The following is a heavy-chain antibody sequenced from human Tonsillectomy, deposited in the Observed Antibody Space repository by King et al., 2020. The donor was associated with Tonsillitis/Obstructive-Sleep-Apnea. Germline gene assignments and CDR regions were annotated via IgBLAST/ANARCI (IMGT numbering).Heavy chain of an antibody. CDR1: GFSLSTSEVG. CDR3: AHLYCTNGVCSAEYFQH. J-gene: IGHJ1*01. CDR2: IYWDDDK. D-gene: IGHD2-8*01. Sequence: ITLKESGPTLVKPTQTLTLTCTFSGFSLSTSEVGVGWIRQPPGKALEWLALIYWDDDKRYSPSLKSRLTITKDTSKNQVVLTMTNMDPVDTATYYCAHLYCTNGVCSAEYFQHWGQGTLVTVSS. V-gene: IGHV2-5*02.